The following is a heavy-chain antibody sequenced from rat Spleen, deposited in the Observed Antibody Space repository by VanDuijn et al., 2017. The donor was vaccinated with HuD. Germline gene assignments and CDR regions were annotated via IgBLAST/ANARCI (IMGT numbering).Heavy chain of an antibody. CDR3: ARHPQLGVFWYFDF. V-gene: IGHV5-46*01. D-gene: IGHD5-1*01. CDR2: ISASGGDT. J-gene: IGHJ1*01. CDR1: GFTFSGFP. Sequence: EVQLVESGGGLVQPGRSMKLSCAPSGFTFSGFPMAWVRQAPTKGLEWVATISASGGDTYYRDSVKGRFTISRDNAKSTLDLQMNSLRSEDTATYYCARHPQLGVFWYFDFWGPGTMVTVSS.